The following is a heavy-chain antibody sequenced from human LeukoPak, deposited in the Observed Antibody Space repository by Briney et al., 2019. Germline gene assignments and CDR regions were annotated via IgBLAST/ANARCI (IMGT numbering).Heavy chain of an antibody. CDR1: GGSFSGYY. V-gene: IGHV4-34*01. Sequence: SETLSLTCAVYGGSFSGYYWSWIRQPPGKGLESIGEINHSGSTNYNPALKSRVTISVDTSKNQFSLKLSSVTAADPAVYYCARRESGYCSSTSCYYAGKRRYNWFDPWGQGTLVTVSS. D-gene: IGHD2-2*01. CDR3: ARRESGYCSSTSCYYAGKRRYNWFDP. J-gene: IGHJ5*02. CDR2: INHSGST.